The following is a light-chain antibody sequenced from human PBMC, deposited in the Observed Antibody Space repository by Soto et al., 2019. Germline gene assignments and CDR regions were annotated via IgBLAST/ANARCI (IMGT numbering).Light chain of an antibody. CDR3: QKYSRAPIT. Sequence: EIVLTQSPATLSLAPVERSTLSCRASQSVSSYLAWYQQKPGQAPRLLIYTASRRATGIPDRFSGSGSGTDFTLTISRLEPEDSAVYYCQKYSRAPITFGQGTRREIK. CDR2: TAS. CDR1: QSVSSY. J-gene: IGKJ5*01. V-gene: IGKV3-20*01.